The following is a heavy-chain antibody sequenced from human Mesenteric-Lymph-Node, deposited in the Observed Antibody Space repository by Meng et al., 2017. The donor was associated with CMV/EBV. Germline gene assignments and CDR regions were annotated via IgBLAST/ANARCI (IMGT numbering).Heavy chain of an antibody. CDR3: ARVATLSTIPWFDP. Sequence: GGSLRLSCAASGFTLSSYEMNWVRRAPGKGLVWVSRIDYDGSSATYADSVKGRFTISRDNAKNTLYLQMNSLRAEDTAVYYCARVATLSTIPWFDPWGQGTLVTVSS. V-gene: IGHV3-74*01. D-gene: IGHD3-3*01. CDR2: IDYDGSSA. J-gene: IGHJ5*02. CDR1: GFTLSSYE.